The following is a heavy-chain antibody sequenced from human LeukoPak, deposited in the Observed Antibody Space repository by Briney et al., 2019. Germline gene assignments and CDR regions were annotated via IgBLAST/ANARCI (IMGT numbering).Heavy chain of an antibody. CDR3: ARGPDYDFWGGPTLLFDY. D-gene: IGHD3-3*01. V-gene: IGHV4-59*01. CDR1: GGSISSYY. J-gene: IGHJ4*02. Sequence: PSETLSLTCTVSGGSISSYYWNWIRQPPGKGLEWIGYIYYSGSTNYNPSLKSRVTISVDTSKNQFSLKLSSVTAADTAVYYCARGPDYDFWGGPTLLFDYWGQGTLVTVSS. CDR2: IYYSGST.